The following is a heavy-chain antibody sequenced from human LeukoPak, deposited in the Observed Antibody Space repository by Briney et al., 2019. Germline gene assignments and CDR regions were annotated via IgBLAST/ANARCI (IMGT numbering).Heavy chain of an antibody. CDR3: AREYCGGDCYSGWFDP. Sequence: RASVKVYCKASGYTFTGYYMHWVRQAPGQGLEWMGWINPNSGGTNYAQKFQGRVTMTRDTSISTAYMELSRLRSDDTAVYYCAREYCGGDCYSGWFDPWGQGTLVTVSS. D-gene: IGHD2-21*02. V-gene: IGHV1-2*02. CDR1: GYTFTGYY. J-gene: IGHJ5*02. CDR2: INPNSGGT.